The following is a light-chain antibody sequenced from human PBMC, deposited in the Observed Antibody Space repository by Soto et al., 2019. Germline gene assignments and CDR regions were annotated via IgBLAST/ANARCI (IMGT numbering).Light chain of an antibody. J-gene: IGKJ1*01. CDR3: QQYGDSLLT. CDR1: QIVTGDY. V-gene: IGKV3-20*01. CDR2: DAS. Sequence: EIVLIQSPATLSLSPGERATLSCRASQIVTGDYLAWYQQKPGQAPRLLMYDASTRATGIPDRFSGSGSGTDFTLIISRLEPEDFAVYYCQQYGDSLLTFGQGTKVDIK.